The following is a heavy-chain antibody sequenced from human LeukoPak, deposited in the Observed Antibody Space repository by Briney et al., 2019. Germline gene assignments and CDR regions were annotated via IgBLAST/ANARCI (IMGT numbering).Heavy chain of an antibody. CDR3: ARARSGYSSGWYQFTY. CDR1: GYTFTSYY. Sequence: ASVKVSCKASGYTFTSYYMHWVRQAPGQGLEWVGIINPSGGSTSYAQKFQGRVTMTRDTSTSTVYMELSSLRSEDTAVYYCARARSGYSSGWYQFTYWGQGTLVTVSS. J-gene: IGHJ4*02. CDR2: INPSGGST. D-gene: IGHD6-19*01. V-gene: IGHV1-46*01.